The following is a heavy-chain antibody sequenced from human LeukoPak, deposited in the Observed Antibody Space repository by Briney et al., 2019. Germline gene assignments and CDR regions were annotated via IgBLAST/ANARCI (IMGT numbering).Heavy chain of an antibody. V-gene: IGHV1-2*02. CDR2: INPDTGGA. D-gene: IGHD3-10*01. Sequence: ASVKVSCKASGYTFTGYYMHWVRQAPGQGLEWMGWINPDTGGANYAQKFQGRVTMTRDTSISTAYMELSRLRSDDTAVYYCARERFYSSGNYNNRIDYWGQGTLVTVSS. CDR1: GYTFTGYY. CDR3: ARERFYSSGNYNNRIDY. J-gene: IGHJ4*02.